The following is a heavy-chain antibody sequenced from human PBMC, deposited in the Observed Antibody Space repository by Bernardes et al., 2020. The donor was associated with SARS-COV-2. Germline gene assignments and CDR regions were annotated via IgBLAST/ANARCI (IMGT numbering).Heavy chain of an antibody. J-gene: IGHJ6*04. CDR1: GCSNNYYY. CDR2: IYYSWTT. D-gene: IGHD2-8*02. V-gene: IGHV4-59*08. Sequence: SETLSLTCTVSGCSNNYYYWSWIRQPPGKGLEWIGYIYYSWTTNYNPSLKSRVTISIDTSKNQFSLKLSSVTAADTAVYYCARHASDCTGGVCQTYYYYAMDVWGKGTTVTVSS. CDR3: ARHASDCTGGVCQTYYYYAMDV.